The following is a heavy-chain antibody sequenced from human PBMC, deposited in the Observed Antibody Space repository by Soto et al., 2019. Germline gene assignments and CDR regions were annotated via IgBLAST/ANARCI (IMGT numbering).Heavy chain of an antibody. CDR2: IYPSGMP. D-gene: IGHD5-18*01. J-gene: IGHJ4*02. CDR3: ARERGGYGLFDS. CDR1: GGSISNAAYS. Sequence: QLQLQESGSGLVKPSHTLSLTCTVSGGSISNAAYSWSWIRQPPGKGLEWIGYIYPSGMPFYNPSLRSRVTISIDRSNDRFSLNLKYVTAVGTAVYYCARERGGYGLFDSWGQGTLVTVSS. V-gene: IGHV4-30-2*01.